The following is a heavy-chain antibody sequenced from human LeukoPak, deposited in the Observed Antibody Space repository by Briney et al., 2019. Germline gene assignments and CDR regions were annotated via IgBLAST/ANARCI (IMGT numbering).Heavy chain of an antibody. CDR3: ATGSGSPFQH. V-gene: IGHV3-74*01. CDR2: INSDGSTT. CDR1: GFIFSTYW. D-gene: IGHD1-26*01. J-gene: IGHJ1*01. Sequence: GSLRLSCAASGFIFSTYWMHWVRQAPGKGPVWLSRINSDGSTTNYADSVKGRFTISRDNAKNTLYLQMNSLRVDDTAVYYCATGSGSPFQHWGQGTLVTVSS.